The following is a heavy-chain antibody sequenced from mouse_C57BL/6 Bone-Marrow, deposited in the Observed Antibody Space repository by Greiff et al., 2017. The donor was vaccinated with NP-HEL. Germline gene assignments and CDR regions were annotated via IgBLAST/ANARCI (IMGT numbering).Heavy chain of an antibody. V-gene: IGHV1-19*01. CDR1: GYTFTDYY. J-gene: IGHJ4*01. CDR3: ARVLGRGYAMDY. D-gene: IGHD4-1*01. CDR2: INPYNGGT. Sequence: VHVKQSGPVLVKPGASVKMSCKASGYTFTDYYMNWVKQSHGKSLEWIGVINPYNGGTSYNQKFKGKATLTVDKSSSTAYMELNSLTSEDSAVYYCARVLGRGYAMDYWGQGTSVTVSS.